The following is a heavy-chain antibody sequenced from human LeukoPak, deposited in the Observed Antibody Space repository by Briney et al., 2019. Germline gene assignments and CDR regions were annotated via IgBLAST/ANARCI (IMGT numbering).Heavy chain of an antibody. CDR2: ISYSGST. Sequence: PSETLSLTCTVSGGSISSSSYYWGWIRQPPGKGLEWIGSISYSGSTYYNPSLKSRVTMSVDTSKNQFSLKLSSVTAADTAVYYWARESVDKTGSVRFDPWGQGNLGTVS. J-gene: IGHJ5*01. CDR3: ARESVDKTGSVRFDP. CDR1: GGSISSSSYY. D-gene: IGHD5-12*01. V-gene: IGHV4-39*07.